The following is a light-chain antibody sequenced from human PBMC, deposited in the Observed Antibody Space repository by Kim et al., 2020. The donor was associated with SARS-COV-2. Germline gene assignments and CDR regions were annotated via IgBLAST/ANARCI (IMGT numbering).Light chain of an antibody. CDR1: QSVSSSY. CDR3: QQYGSSPKYT. J-gene: IGKJ2*01. CDR2: GAS. Sequence: SPGERATPSCRASQSVSSSYLAWYQQKPGQAPRLLIYGASSRATGIPDRFSGSGSGTDFTLTISRLEPEDFAVYYCQQYGSSPKYTFGQGTKLEIK. V-gene: IGKV3-20*01.